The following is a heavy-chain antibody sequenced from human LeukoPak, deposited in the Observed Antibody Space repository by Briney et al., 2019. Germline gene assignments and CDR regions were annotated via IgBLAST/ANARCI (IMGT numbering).Heavy chain of an antibody. CDR1: GGSISSYY. J-gene: IGHJ4*02. CDR2: IYYSGST. D-gene: IGHD6-13*01. V-gene: IGHV4-59*01. Sequence: PSETLSLTCTVSGGSISSYYWSWIRQPPGKGLEWIGYIYYSGSTNYNPSLKSRVTISVDTSKNQFSLKLSSVTAADTAVYYCARVRAHSSSWYTGWSFDYWGQGTLVTVSS. CDR3: ARVRAHSSSWYTGWSFDY.